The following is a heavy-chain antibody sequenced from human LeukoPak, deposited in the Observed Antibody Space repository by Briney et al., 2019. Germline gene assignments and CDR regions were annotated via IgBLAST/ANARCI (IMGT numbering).Heavy chain of an antibody. CDR1: GFTFNNYA. V-gene: IGHV3-23*01. Sequence: GGSLRLSCAASGFTFNNYAMNWVRQAPGKGLEWVSSISESGGTTDYADSVKGRFTISRDNSKNTLYLQMNSLRAEDTAVYYCAKAGAVVVVAAKYFDYWGQGTLVTVSS. D-gene: IGHD2-15*01. J-gene: IGHJ4*02. CDR2: ISESGGTT. CDR3: AKAGAVVVVAAKYFDY.